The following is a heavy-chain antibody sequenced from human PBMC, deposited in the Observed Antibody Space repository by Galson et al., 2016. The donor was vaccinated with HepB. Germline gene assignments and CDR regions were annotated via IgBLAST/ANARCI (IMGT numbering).Heavy chain of an antibody. V-gene: IGHV5-51*01. Sequence: QSGAEVKKPGESLKISCEASGSTFTSYWIGWVRQMPAKGLEWVAIIYPGDSDTRYGPSFQGRVTISADKSIRTAYLQWTSLETSDTAIYYCARPGGTYSDWGQGTLLTVAS. CDR3: ARPGGTYSD. D-gene: IGHD1-26*01. CDR1: GSTFTSYW. J-gene: IGHJ4*02. CDR2: IYPGDSDT.